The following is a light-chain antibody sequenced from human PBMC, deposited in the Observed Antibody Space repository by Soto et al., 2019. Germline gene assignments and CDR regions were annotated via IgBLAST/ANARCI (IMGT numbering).Light chain of an antibody. CDR2: DSS. J-gene: IGKJ5*01. CDR3: QQRLTWPIT. CDR1: ESVRDE. V-gene: IGKV3-11*01. Sequence: EAVLTQSPATLSLSPGERATLSCRASESVRDELGWYQQKPGQAPRLLIFDSSNRATGIPARFSGRGYGTDFTLSISSLEPEDFALYYCQQRLTWPITFGQGTRLEIK.